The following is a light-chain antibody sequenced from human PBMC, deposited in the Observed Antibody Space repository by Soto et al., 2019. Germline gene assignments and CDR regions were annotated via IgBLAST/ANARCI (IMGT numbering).Light chain of an antibody. J-gene: IGKJ1*01. CDR2: GTS. V-gene: IGKV1-12*01. CDR3: HQYGSSWT. Sequence: EIQMTQSPSSVSASVGDRVTITGRASQGISSSLAWYQQKPGKAPKLLIYGTSTLQSGVPSRFSGSGSGTDFTLTISRLEPEDFAVYYCHQYGSSWTFGQGTKVDI. CDR1: QGISSS.